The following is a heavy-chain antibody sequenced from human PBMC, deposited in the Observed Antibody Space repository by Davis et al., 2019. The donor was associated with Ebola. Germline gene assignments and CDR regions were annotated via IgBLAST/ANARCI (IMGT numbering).Heavy chain of an antibody. J-gene: IGHJ4*02. CDR2: IRSKAYGGTT. V-gene: IGHV3-49*04. CDR1: GFTFGDYA. D-gene: IGHD4-17*01. Sequence: PGGSLRLSCTASGFTFGDYAMSWVRRAPGKGLEWVGFIRSKAYGGTTEYAASVKGRFTISRDDSKSIAYLQMNSLKTEDTAVYYCSRDYGDYDYWGQGALVTVSS. CDR3: SRDYGDYDY.